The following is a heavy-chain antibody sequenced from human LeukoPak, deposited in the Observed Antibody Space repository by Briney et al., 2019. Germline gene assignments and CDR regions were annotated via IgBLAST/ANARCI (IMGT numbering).Heavy chain of an antibody. D-gene: IGHD2-15*01. CDR2: ISSSSGSI. J-gene: IGHJ3*02. Sequence: GGSLRLSCAASGFTFSSYSMNWVRQAPGKGLEWVSYISSSSGSIYYADSVKGRFTISRDNAKNSLYLQMNSLRAEDTAVYYCARASQRSGTDSPGSFDIWGQGTMVTVSS. V-gene: IGHV3-48*01. CDR3: ARASQRSGTDSPGSFDI. CDR1: GFTFSSYS.